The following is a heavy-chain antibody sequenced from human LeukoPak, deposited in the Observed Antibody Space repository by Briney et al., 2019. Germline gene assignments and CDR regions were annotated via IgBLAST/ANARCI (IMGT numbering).Heavy chain of an antibody. J-gene: IGHJ4*02. CDR3: ARDHDYGPDY. CDR1: GFTFSDRY. Sequence: ASLKVSYKTSGFTFSDRYMHWLRQASGQGLEWMGWIKPDSVATNYAQKFQGRFTMSRDMSISTVYMELTSLTSDDTAMYWCARDHDYGPDYWGQGTLVTVSA. V-gene: IGHV1-2*02. CDR2: IKPDSVAT. D-gene: IGHD4/OR15-4a*01.